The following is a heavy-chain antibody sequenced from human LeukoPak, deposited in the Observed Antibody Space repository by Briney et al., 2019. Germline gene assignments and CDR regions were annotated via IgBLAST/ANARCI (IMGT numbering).Heavy chain of an antibody. Sequence: GGSLRLSCVASGYIFNSYAVSWVRQAPGKGLEWVSAISGSGSTYYADSVKGRFTISRDNSKNTGYLQMNSLRAEDTAVYYCVKGGQDCSPTTCYYDWGQGTLVTVSS. CDR2: ISGSGST. CDR1: GYIFNSYA. V-gene: IGHV3-23*01. CDR3: VKGGQDCSPTTCYYD. J-gene: IGHJ4*02. D-gene: IGHD2-2*01.